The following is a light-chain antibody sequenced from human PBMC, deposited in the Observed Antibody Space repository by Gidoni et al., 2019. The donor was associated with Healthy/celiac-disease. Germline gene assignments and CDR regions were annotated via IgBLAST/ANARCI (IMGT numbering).Light chain of an antibody. Sequence: QSALPQPAPVSGSPGQPTTIPCPGTSSDVGGYNYVSWYQQHPGKAPKLMIYEVGNQPSGVSTRFSGSKSGDTASLTISGLQAADEADYYCSSYTSSSSVVFGGGTKLTVL. CDR3: SSYTSSSSVV. J-gene: IGLJ2*01. CDR1: SSDVGGYNY. CDR2: EVG. V-gene: IGLV2-14*01.